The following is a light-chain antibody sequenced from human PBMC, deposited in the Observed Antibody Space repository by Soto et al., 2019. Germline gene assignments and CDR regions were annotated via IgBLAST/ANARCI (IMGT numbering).Light chain of an antibody. J-gene: IGKJ1*01. CDR1: QSVTNGF. CDR3: QQYVNLPRT. Sequence: EIVLTQSPGTLSLSPGERATLSCRASQSVTNGFLAWYQHKPGQAPRLLIYTTSYRATGIPDRFSGSGSGTYFTLTISSLEPEDFAVYYCQQYVNLPRTFGPGTKVEI. V-gene: IGKV3-20*01. CDR2: TTS.